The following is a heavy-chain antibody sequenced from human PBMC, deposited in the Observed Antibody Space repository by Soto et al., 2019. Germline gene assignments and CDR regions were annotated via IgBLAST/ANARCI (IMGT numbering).Heavy chain of an antibody. CDR1: GFTFSSYA. Sequence: PGGSLRLSCAASGFTFSSYAMSWVRQAPGKGLEWVSAISGSGVSTYYADSVKGRFTISRDNSKNTLYLQMNSLRAEDTAVYYRAKWDDYYDSSGRVDPWGQGTMVTVYS. V-gene: IGHV3-23*01. CDR3: AKWDDYYDSSGRVDP. CDR2: ISGSGVST. J-gene: IGHJ5*02. D-gene: IGHD3-22*01.